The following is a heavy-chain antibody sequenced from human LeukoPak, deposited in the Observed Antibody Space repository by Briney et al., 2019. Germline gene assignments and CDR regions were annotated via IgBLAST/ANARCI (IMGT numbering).Heavy chain of an antibody. V-gene: IGHV1-8*01. D-gene: IGHD6-13*01. J-gene: IGHJ4*02. CDR3: ARVGSSWYDGDY. Sequence: ASVKVSCKASGYTFTSYDINWVRQATGQGLEWMGWMNPNSGNTGYAQKFQGRVTMTRNTSISTAYMELSSLRSEDTAVYYCARVGSSWYDGDYWGQGTLVTVSS. CDR1: GYTFTSYD. CDR2: MNPNSGNT.